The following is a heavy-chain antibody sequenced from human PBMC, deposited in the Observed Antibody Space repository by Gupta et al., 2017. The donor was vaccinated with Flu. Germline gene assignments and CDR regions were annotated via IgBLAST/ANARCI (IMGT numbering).Heavy chain of an antibody. Sequence: EVQLLESGGGLVLPGGSLRLSCAASGFTFRNYAMTWVRQAPGKGLEWISGISGSGGRTYYPDSVRGRFTISRDNSKDMLYLQMNSLRAEDTAVYYCAQDPNYYDILDYYYYMDVWGKGTTVTVSS. CDR2: ISGSGGRT. D-gene: IGHD3-9*01. CDR3: AQDPNYYDILDYYYYMDV. V-gene: IGHV3-23*01. CDR1: GFTFRNYA. J-gene: IGHJ6*03.